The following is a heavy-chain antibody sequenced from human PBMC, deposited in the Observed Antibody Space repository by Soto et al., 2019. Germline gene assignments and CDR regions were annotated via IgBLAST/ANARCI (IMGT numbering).Heavy chain of an antibody. J-gene: IGHJ6*02. CDR2: ISGSGGTT. CDR1: GFTFSSYA. Sequence: PGGSLRLSCAASGFTFSSYAMTWVRQAPGKGLEWVSAISGSGGTTYHADSVKGRFTISRDNSKNTLYLQMNSLRAEDAAVYYCAKPPYSSSSYYYYGMDVWGQGTTVTV. D-gene: IGHD6-6*01. CDR3: AKPPYSSSSYYYYGMDV. V-gene: IGHV3-23*01.